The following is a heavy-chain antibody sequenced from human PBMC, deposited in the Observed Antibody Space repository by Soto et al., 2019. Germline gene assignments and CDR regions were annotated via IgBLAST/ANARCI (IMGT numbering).Heavy chain of an antibody. Sequence: EVQLVESGGGLVQPGGSLRLPCAASGFTFSTYWMTWVRQPPGKGLEWVASINQDGSERYYVDSVRGRFTISRDNAKNSLYLQMNSLRDEDTAVYYCVCGGNFFVYWGQGPLVTVSP. CDR2: INQDGSER. J-gene: IGHJ4*02. CDR1: GFTFSTYW. CDR3: VCGGNFFVY. V-gene: IGHV3-7*01. D-gene: IGHD3-16*01.